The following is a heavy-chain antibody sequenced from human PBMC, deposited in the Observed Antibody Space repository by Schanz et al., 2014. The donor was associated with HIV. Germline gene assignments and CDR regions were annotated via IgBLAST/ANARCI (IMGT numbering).Heavy chain of an antibody. CDR3: AKDGNWYDSRYRGKGNYYYYYGMDV. J-gene: IGHJ6*02. D-gene: IGHD3-22*01. CDR2: ISYDGINK. CDR1: GFSFSTYG. V-gene: IGHV3-30*18. Sequence: QVQLGQSGGGVVQPGRSLRLSCAASGFSFSTYGIHWVRQAPGKGLEWVTLISYDGINKYYADSVKGRFTISRDNSKNTLYLQMKNLRTEDTAVYYCAKDGNWYDSRYRGKGNYYYYYGMDVWGQGTTVTVSS.